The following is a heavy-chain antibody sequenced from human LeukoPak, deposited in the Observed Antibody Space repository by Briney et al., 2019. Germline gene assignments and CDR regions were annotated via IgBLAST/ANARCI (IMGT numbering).Heavy chain of an antibody. CDR1: GGSISSGGYY. CDR3: ARGPVLSSIAARRGFFDY. Sequence: PSQTLSLTCTVSGGSISSGGYYWSWIRQPPGKGLEWIGYIYHSGSTYYNPSLKSRVTISVDTSKNQFSLKLSSVTAADTAVYYCARGPVLSSIAARRGFFDYWGQGTLVTVSS. J-gene: IGHJ4*02. V-gene: IGHV4-30-2*01. D-gene: IGHD6-6*01. CDR2: IYHSGST.